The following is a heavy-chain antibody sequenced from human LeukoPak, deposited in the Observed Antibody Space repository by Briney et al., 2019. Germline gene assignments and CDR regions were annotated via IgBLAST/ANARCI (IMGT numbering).Heavy chain of an antibody. V-gene: IGHV4-39*07. CDR1: GGSISSSSYY. CDR2: IYYSGST. CDR3: ARVRHYYGSGSYYTTRERYFDY. D-gene: IGHD3-10*01. Sequence: SETQSLTCTVSGGSISSSSYYWGWIRQPPGKGLEWIGSIYYSGSTYYNPSLKSRVTISVDTSKNQFSLKLSSVTAADTAVYYCARVRHYYGSGSYYTTRERYFDYWGQGTLVTVSS. J-gene: IGHJ4*02.